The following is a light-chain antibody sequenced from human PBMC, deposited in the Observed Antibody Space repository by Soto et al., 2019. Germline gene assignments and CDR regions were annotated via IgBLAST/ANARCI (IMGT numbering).Light chain of an antibody. J-gene: IGKJ4*01. CDR3: QQCRNLPLT. Sequence: EIVMTQSPATLSVSPGDGATRSCKASQTVYNNFDWYQQRPGQPPRLLIYDASTRATGISARFSGSGYGTECTLTISSLQSEDFAVYFCQQCRNLPLTFGGGTQLEIK. CDR1: QTVYNN. V-gene: IGKV3-15*01. CDR2: DAS.